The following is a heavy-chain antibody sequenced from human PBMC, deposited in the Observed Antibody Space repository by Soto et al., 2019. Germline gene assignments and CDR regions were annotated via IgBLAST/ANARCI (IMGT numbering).Heavy chain of an antibody. CDR3: ARETFFGSASQYRDLGEICWFDP. J-gene: IGHJ5*02. CDR2: INPSGGST. CDR1: GYAFTSSY. D-gene: IGHD3-10*01. V-gene: IGHV1-46*01. Sequence: ASAKVSSKASGYAFTSSYMRWARQAPGQGLEWMEVINPSGGSTSYAQKFQGRVTRTRYTFTSTVYVELSSLRSEDTAVYYCARETFFGSASQYRDLGEICWFDPWGQGTLVTVSS.